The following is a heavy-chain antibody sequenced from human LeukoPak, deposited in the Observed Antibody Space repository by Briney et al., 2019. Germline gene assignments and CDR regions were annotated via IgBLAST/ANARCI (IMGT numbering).Heavy chain of an antibody. Sequence: PSETLSLTCTVSGGSISSYYWIWIRQPPGKGLEWIGYIYTSGSTNYNPSLKSRVTISVYTSKNQFSLKLSSVTAADTAVYYCARSNIVVVPAAEYYFDYWGQGTLVTVSS. CDR1: GGSISSYY. CDR3: ARSNIVVVPAAEYYFDY. CDR2: IYTSGST. J-gene: IGHJ4*02. V-gene: IGHV4-4*09. D-gene: IGHD2-2*01.